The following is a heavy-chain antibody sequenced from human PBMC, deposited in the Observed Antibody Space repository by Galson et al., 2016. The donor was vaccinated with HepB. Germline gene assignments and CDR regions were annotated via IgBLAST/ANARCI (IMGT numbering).Heavy chain of an antibody. J-gene: IGHJ6*02. D-gene: IGHD3-10*01. CDR2: IKWDDDK. Sequence: PALVKPTQTLTLTCTFSGVSVRAPGMCVSWIRQPPGKALEWLAVIKWDDDKYYSTSLKTRLTISKDTSKNQVVLRMTNMDPVDTATYYCARGRMVQGVNYGMGVWGQGSTVTVSS. V-gene: IGHV2-70*01. CDR1: GVSVRAPGMC. CDR3: ARGRMVQGVNYGMGV.